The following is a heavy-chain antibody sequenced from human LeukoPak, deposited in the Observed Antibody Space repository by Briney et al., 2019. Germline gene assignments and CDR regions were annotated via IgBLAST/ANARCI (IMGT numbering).Heavy chain of an antibody. CDR1: GGSISSYY. V-gene: IGHV4-59*01. CDR3: AGVPHYHDSSGYDYWYFDL. CDR2: IYYSGST. J-gene: IGHJ2*01. D-gene: IGHD3-22*01. Sequence: SETLSLTCTVSGGSISSYYWSWIRQPPGKGLEWIGYIYYSGSTNYNPSLKSRVTISVDTSKNQFSLKLSSVTAADTAVYYCAGVPHYHDSSGYDYWYFDLWGRGTLVTVSS.